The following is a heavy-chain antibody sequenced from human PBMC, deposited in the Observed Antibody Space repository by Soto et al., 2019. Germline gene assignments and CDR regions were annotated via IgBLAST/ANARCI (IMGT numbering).Heavy chain of an antibody. V-gene: IGHV1-69*06. CDR1: GSRFSNYV. CDR2: TIPIFNTT. J-gene: IGHJ4*02. D-gene: IGHD2-2*02. CDR3: ARDGRGKKAGYNGLVSLGY. Sequence: QVQLVQSGAEVKTPGSSLKVSCKVSGSRFSNYVISWVRQAPGHGLEWLGRTIPIFNTTKYAQNFQGRVTITADKSTSTASLGVSSLISDDTAVYYCARDGRGKKAGYNGLVSLGYWGQGTLVTVSS.